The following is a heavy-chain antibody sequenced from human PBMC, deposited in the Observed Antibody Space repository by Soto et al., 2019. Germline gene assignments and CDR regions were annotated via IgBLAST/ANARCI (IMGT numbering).Heavy chain of an antibody. CDR1: GVTFSLDW. Sequence: PGGSRRLSCAASGVTFSLDWMHWVRQAPGKGLVWVSRIKSDGSYISYADSVKGRFTISRDNAKNTLYLQMNSLRAEDTAVYYCENRSPRAGIYWGQGTPVTL. CDR3: ENRSPRAGIY. CDR2: IKSDGSYI. D-gene: IGHD1-26*01. J-gene: IGHJ4*02. V-gene: IGHV3-74*01.